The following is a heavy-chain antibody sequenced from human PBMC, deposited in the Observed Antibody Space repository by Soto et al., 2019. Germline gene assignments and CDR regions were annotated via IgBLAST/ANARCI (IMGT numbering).Heavy chain of an antibody. V-gene: IGHV5-51*01. CDR1: GYYSSSYW. D-gene: IGHD5-12*01. CDR3: ARRGTLSGRDAFDV. CDR2: VYVSDSET. Sequence: GESLKISCRGSGYYSSSYWIAWVRQMSGKGLEWVGSVYVSDSETKYSPSFQGQVTISADKYTNTAYLYWSSLKASDTAMYYCARRGTLSGRDAFDVWGEGTMVTVSS. J-gene: IGHJ3*01.